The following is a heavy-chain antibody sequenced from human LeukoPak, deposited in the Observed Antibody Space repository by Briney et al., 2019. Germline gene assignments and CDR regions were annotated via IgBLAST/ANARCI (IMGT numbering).Heavy chain of an antibody. D-gene: IGHD3-22*01. CDR2: ISDSGGRT. Sequence: GGSLRLSCAVSGTTLSNYGMSWVRQAPGKGLEWVAGISDSGGRTNYADSVKGRFTISRDNPKNTLYLQMDSLRAEDTAVYFCAKRGVVIRVILVGFHKEAYYFDSWGQGALVTVSS. V-gene: IGHV3-23*01. CDR3: AKRGVVIRVILVGFHKEAYYFDS. J-gene: IGHJ4*02. CDR1: GTTLSNYG.